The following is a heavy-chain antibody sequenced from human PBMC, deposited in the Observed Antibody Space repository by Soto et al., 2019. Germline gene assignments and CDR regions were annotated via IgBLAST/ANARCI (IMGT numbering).Heavy chain of an antibody. V-gene: IGHV3-23*01. CDR1: GFTFNTYA. CDR2: ISDSGVIT. J-gene: IGHJ6*02. CDR3: AKVKGVTPAQVMDV. D-gene: IGHD2-2*01. Sequence: EVQLLESGGGLVQPGGSLRLSCAASGFTFNTYAMSWVRQAPGKGLEWVSAISDSGVITYYTDSVRGRFKISRDNSRDTLYLQMNSLRAEDTAVYYCAKVKGVTPAQVMDVWGQGTTVTVSS.